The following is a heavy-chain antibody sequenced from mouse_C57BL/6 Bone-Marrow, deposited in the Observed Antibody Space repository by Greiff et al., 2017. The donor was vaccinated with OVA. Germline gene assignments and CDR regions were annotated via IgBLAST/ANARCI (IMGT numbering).Heavy chain of an antibody. CDR2: INPNNGGT. CDR1: GYTFTDYY. V-gene: IGHV1-26*01. D-gene: IGHD2-1*01. J-gene: IGHJ2*01. Sequence: VQLQQSGPELVKPGASVKISCKASGYTFTDYYMNWVKQSHGKSLEWIGDINPNNGGTSYDQKFKGKATLTVDKSSSTAYMELRSLTSEDSAVYYCAKVYYGNWDYWGPGTTLTVSS. CDR3: AKVYYGNWDY.